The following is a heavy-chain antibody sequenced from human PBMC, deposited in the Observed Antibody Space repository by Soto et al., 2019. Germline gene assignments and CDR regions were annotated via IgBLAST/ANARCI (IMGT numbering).Heavy chain of an antibody. CDR3: ALTLPRGLNLDS. J-gene: IGHJ4*02. V-gene: IGHV5-10-1*01. CDR2: IDPSDSYT. CDR1: GYNFISHW. D-gene: IGHD3-10*01. Sequence: GESLKISCQASGYNFISHWITWVRQMPGKGLEWMGRIDPSDSYTNYSPSFQGHVTISADKSISTAYLQWSSLKASDTAMYYCALTLPRGLNLDSWGQGSLVTVSS.